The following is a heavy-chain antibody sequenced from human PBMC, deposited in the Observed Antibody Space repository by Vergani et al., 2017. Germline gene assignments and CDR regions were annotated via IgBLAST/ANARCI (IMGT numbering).Heavy chain of an antibody. CDR1: GVSIGSNSYY. J-gene: IGHJ1*01. CDR3: TRHGMSGCAGYFQH. D-gene: IGHD6-19*01. V-gene: IGHV4-39*01. CDR2: IYYTGTT. Sequence: QLQLQESGPGLVKPSETLSLTCTVSGVSIGSNSYYWGWIRQPPGKGLEWIGTIYYTGTTYYNEAHKSRLTISVDTSKNQFSLNLTSVTAADTAVYYCTRHGMSGCAGYFQHWVQGTLVTASS.